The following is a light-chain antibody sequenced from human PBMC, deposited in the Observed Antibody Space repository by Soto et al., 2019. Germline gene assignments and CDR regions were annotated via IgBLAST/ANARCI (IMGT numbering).Light chain of an antibody. CDR2: GAS. CDR3: QQYNNWPPQG. CDR1: QSVSSN. Sequence: EIVMTQSPATLSVSPGERATLSCRASQSVSSNLAWYQQKPGQAPRLLIYGASTRATSIPARFSGSGSGTEFTLTISSLQSEDFAVYYCQQYNNWPPQGFGQGTKLEIK. J-gene: IGKJ2*03. V-gene: IGKV3-15*01.